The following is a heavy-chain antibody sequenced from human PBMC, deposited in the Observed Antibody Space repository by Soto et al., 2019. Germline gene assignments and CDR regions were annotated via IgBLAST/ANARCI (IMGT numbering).Heavy chain of an antibody. CDR2: IVPSTGEST. CDR3: ARGTGMTPRPSDY. V-gene: IGHV3-23*01. CDR1: GFTFDSYG. D-gene: IGHD3-9*01. J-gene: IGHJ4*02. Sequence: EVQLLESGGGLVNPGGSLRLSCAASGFTFDSYGMSWLRRAPGKGLEWVSDIVPSTGESTYYADSVKGRFTISRDSSKNTLYLQMNSLRAEDTAIYYCARGTGMTPRPSDYWGQGTLVTVSS.